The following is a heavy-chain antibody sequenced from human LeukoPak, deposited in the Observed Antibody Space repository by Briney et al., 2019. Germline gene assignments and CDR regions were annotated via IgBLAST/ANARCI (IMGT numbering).Heavy chain of an antibody. J-gene: IGHJ5*02. V-gene: IGHV1-69*04. Sequence: GASVKVSCKASGYTFTSYDINWVRQAPGQGLEWMGRIIPIPGIAYYAQKFQGRVTITADKSTSTAYMELSSLTSEDTAVYYCASEEFHCSGSSCYEGESWFDPWGQGTLVTVSS. D-gene: IGHD2-15*01. CDR1: GYTFTSYD. CDR2: IIPIPGIA. CDR3: ASEEFHCSGSSCYEGESWFDP.